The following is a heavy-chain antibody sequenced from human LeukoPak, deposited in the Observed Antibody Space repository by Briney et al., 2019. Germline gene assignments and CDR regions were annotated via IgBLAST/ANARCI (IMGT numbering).Heavy chain of an antibody. Sequence: GGSLRLSCAASGFSFSAHGMNWVRQAPGKGLEWVSAIGGSGATTYYADSVRGRFTISRDNSKNTLYLQMNSLRAEDTAVYYCARDLSMILPSYYYYYGMDVWGQGTTVTVSS. CDR1: GFSFSAHG. V-gene: IGHV3-23*01. CDR2: IGGSGATT. CDR3: ARDLSMILPSYYYYYGMDV. J-gene: IGHJ6*02. D-gene: IGHD3-16*01.